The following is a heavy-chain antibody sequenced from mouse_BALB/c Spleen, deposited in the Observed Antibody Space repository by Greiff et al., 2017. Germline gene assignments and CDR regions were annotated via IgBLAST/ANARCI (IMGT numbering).Heavy chain of an antibody. D-gene: IGHD2-4*01. CDR1: GYSITSGYY. CDR3: ARALVYYDYDGFAY. CDR2: ISYDGSN. V-gene: IGHV3-6*02. Sequence: ESGPGLVKPSQSLSLTCSVTGYSITSGYYWNWIRQFPGNKLEWMGYISYDGSNNYNPSLKNRISITRDTSKNQFFLKLNSVTTEDTATYYCARALVYYDYDGFAYWGQGTLVTVSA. J-gene: IGHJ3*01.